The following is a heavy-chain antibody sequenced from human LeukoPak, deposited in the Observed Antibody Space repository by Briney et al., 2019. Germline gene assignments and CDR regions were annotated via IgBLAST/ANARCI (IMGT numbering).Heavy chain of an antibody. CDR1: GGSISSGGYY. CDR2: IYHSGST. D-gene: IGHD6-13*01. Sequence: SETLSLTCTVSGGSISSGGYYWSWIRQPPGKGLEWIGYIYHSGSTYYNPSLKSRVTISVDRSKNQFSLKLSSVTAADTAVYYCARDPEVESSSYWGQGTLVTVSS. CDR3: ARDPEVESSSY. V-gene: IGHV4-30-2*01. J-gene: IGHJ4*02.